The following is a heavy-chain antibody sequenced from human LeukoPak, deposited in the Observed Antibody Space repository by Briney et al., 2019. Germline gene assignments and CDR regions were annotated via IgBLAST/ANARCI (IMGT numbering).Heavy chain of an antibody. J-gene: IGHJ4*02. CDR3: ARQRYDRGYCSRTRCYVPFDY. CDR1: GGSFSRYY. Sequence: SETLSLTCAVYGGSFSRYYWTWIRQPPGRRPEWIGEVHHSGSTNHNPSLKSRVTISVDTSRNEFSLKMSSVTAADTAVYYCARQRYDRGYCSRTRCYVPFDYWGQGTPVTVSS. D-gene: IGHD2-2*01. V-gene: IGHV4-34*01. CDR2: VHHSGST.